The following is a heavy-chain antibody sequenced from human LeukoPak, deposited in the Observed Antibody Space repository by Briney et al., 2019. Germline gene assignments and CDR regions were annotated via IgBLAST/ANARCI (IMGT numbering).Heavy chain of an antibody. CDR1: GGSISSGGYY. D-gene: IGHD3-22*01. CDR2: IYYSGST. J-gene: IGHJ4*02. Sequence: SQTLSLTCTVSGGSISSGGYYWSWIRQHPGKGLEWIGYIYYSGSTNYNPSLKSRVTISVDTSKNQFSLKLSSVTAADTAVYYCARGPPSSYYYDSSGLYFYWGQGTLVTVSS. CDR3: ARGPPSSYYYDSSGLYFY. V-gene: IGHV4-31*03.